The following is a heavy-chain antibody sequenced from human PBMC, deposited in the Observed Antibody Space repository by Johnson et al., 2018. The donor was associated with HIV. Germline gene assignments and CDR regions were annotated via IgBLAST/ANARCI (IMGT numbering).Heavy chain of an antibody. Sequence: QMMLVESGGGVVQPGRSRRLSCAVSGFTFSNYGMHWVRQAPGKGLEWVAVISYDGSNKYYADSVKGRFTISRDNSKNTLYLQMNSLRAEDTAVYYCARDGNGLGGIVGARGAFDIWGQGTMVTVSS. CDR1: GFTFSNYG. CDR2: ISYDGSNK. CDR3: ARDGNGLGGIVGARGAFDI. V-gene: IGHV3-30*03. D-gene: IGHD1-26*01. J-gene: IGHJ3*02.